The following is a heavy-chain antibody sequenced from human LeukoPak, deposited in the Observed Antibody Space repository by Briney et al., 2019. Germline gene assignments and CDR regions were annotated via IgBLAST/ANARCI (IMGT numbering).Heavy chain of an antibody. D-gene: IGHD1-1*01. Sequence: SETLSLTCTVSGGSISSSSYYWGWIRQPPGEGLEWIGSIYYSGSTYYNPSLKSRVTISVDTSKNQFSLKLSSVTAADTAVYYCARGPRYRHRRVNWFDPWGQGTLVTVSS. J-gene: IGHJ5*02. CDR2: IYYSGST. V-gene: IGHV4-39*07. CDR3: ARGPRYRHRRVNWFDP. CDR1: GGSISSSSYY.